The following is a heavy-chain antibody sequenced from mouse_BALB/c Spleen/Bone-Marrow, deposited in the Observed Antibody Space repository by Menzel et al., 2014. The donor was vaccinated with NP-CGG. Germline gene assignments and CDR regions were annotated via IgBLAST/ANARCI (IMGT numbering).Heavy chain of an antibody. J-gene: IGHJ4*01. CDR2: INPYNDGT. Sequence: KMSCKASGYTFTSYVMHWVKQKPGQGLEWIGYINPYNDGTKYNEKFKGKATLTSDKSSSTAYMELSSLTSEDSAVYYCARRGYDEGYYAMDYWGQGTSVTVSS. V-gene: IGHV1-14*01. CDR1: GYTFTSYV. D-gene: IGHD2-14*01. CDR3: ARRGYDEGYYAMDY.